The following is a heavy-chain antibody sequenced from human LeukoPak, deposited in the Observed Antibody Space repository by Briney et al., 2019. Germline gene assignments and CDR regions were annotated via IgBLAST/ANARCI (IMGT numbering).Heavy chain of an antibody. J-gene: IGHJ4*02. CDR2: MSVGTDSS. D-gene: IGHD3-22*01. CDR1: GFAFSGYA. V-gene: IGHV3-23*01. Sequence: QPGGSLRLSCVASGFAFSGYAMSWVRQSPGKGLEWVSMSVGTDSSYYADSVKGRLTISRDNSKNTLYLEMNSLRAEDTAVYYCAKSRDSRALFAYWGQGTLVTVSS. CDR3: AKSRDSRALFAY.